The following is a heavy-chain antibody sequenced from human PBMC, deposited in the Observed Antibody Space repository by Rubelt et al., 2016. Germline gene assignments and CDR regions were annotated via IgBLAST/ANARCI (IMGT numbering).Heavy chain of an antibody. D-gene: IGHD1-7*01. CDR1: GYTFSKYG. J-gene: IGHJ3*02. V-gene: IGHV1-18*01. CDR3: ARATNWNYALDI. CDR2: ISVNSGDT. Sequence: QVQLVQSGAEVRKSGASVKVSCKASGYTFSKYGISWVRQAPGQGLEWLGWISVNSGDTKYAQKLQGRVTMTPDTCTSTPYTVRQSRRSDDTAVYSCARATNWNYALDIWGQGTMVTVSS.